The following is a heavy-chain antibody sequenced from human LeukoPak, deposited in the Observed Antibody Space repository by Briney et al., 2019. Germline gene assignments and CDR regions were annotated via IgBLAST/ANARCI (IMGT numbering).Heavy chain of an antibody. CDR1: GYTFTSYA. D-gene: IGHD1-26*01. J-gene: IGHJ4*02. CDR2: INAGNGNT. Sequence: ASVKVTCKASGYTFTSYAMHWVRQAPGQRLEWMGWINAGNGNTKYSQEFQGRVTITRDTSASTAYMELSSLRSEDMAVYYCARAVRSRIVGASEGGDWGQGTLVTVSS. CDR3: ARAVRSRIVGASEGGD. V-gene: IGHV1-3*03.